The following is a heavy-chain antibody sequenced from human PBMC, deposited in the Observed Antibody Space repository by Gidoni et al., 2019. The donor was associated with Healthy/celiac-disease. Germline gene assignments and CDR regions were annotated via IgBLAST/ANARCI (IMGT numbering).Heavy chain of an antibody. V-gene: IGHV3-53*01. CDR1: GFTVSSNY. CDR2: IYSGGST. D-gene: IGHD2-8*01. Sequence: EVQLVESGGGLIQPGGSLRLSCAASGFTVSSNYMSWVRQAPGKGLEWVSVIYSGGSTYYADSVKGRFTISRDNSKNTLYLQMNSLRAEDTAVYYCARSAGVPLYWYFDLWGRGTLVTVSS. J-gene: IGHJ2*01. CDR3: ARSAGVPLYWYFDL.